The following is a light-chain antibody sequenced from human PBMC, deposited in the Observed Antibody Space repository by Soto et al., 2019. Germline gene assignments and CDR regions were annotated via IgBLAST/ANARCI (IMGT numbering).Light chain of an antibody. CDR1: TGAVTSGRY. V-gene: IGLV7-46*01. CDR3: LLFLGGAQWA. Sequence: QAVVTQEPSLTVSPGGTVTLTCGSSTGAVTSGRYPYWFQQRPGQAPKTLIYDTNNRHSWTPARFSGSLLGDKAALTLSGALPEDEADYYCLLFLGGAQWAFRGGTKLTVL. CDR2: DTN. J-gene: IGLJ2*01.